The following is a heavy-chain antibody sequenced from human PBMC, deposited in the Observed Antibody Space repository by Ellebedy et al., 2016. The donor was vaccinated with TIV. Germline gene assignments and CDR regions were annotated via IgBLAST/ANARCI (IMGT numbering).Heavy chain of an antibody. CDR3: ARGALRASNDY. CDR2: IIPILGIA. Sequence: ASVKVSCKASGGTFSSYAINWVRQAPGQGLEWMGRIIPILGIANYAQKFQGRVTITADKSTSTAYMELSSLRSEDTAVYYCARGALRASNDYWGQGTLVTVSS. V-gene: IGHV1-69*04. J-gene: IGHJ4*02. CDR1: GGTFSSYA.